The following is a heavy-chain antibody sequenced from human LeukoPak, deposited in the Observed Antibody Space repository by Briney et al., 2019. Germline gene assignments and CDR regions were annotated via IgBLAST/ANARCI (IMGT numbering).Heavy chain of an antibody. CDR2: IYYSGST. Sequence: SETLSLTCTVSGGSISSSSYYSGWIRQPPGKGLEWIGTIYYSGSTYYNPSLKSRVTISVDTSKNQFSLKLSSVTAADTAVYYRARRRVRSRQYNWFDPWGQGTLVTVSS. J-gene: IGHJ5*02. CDR1: GGSISSSSYY. CDR3: ARRRVRSRQYNWFDP. D-gene: IGHD3-10*01. V-gene: IGHV4-39*07.